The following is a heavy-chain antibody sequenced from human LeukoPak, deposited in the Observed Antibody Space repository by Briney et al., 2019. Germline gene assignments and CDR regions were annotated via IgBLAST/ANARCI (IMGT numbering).Heavy chain of an antibody. CDR1: GYTFTSYY. D-gene: IGHD1-14*01. Sequence: GASVKVSCKASGYTFTSYYMHWVRQAPGQGLEWMGMINPSGGDTSYAQKFQGSLTMTRDTSTNTVYMELTSLRSEDTAVYYCAREVMDNLRFDYWGQGTLVTVSS. J-gene: IGHJ4*02. CDR3: AREVMDNLRFDY. V-gene: IGHV1-46*01. CDR2: INPSGGDT.